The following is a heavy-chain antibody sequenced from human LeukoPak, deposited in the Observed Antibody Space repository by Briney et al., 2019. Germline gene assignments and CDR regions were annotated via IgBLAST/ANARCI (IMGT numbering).Heavy chain of an antibody. D-gene: IGHD2-15*01. Sequence: ASVKVSCKTSGYNFVNYAVSWVRQAPGQGLEWMGWISAVNGDANSAHKFRGRLSMTMDTSTSTAYMELRSLRSDDTALYFCARDYKSSCSGATCLYFDYWGQGTLVTVSS. V-gene: IGHV1-18*01. J-gene: IGHJ4*02. CDR3: ARDYKSSCSGATCLYFDY. CDR1: GYNFVNYA. CDR2: ISAVNGDA.